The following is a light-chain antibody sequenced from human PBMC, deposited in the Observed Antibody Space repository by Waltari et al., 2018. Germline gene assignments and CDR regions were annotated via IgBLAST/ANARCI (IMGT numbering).Light chain of an antibody. J-gene: IGKJ1*01. CDR2: KAS. V-gene: IGKV1-5*03. CDR1: QSISSW. Sequence: DIQMTQSPSTLSASVGDTVTITCRASQSISSWLAWYQQKPGKAPKILIYKASTLQSGVQSRFSGIGSGTEFSLTIRSLQPDDFTTYYCKQYDSFSPWAFGQGTKVEIK. CDR3: KQYDSFSPWA.